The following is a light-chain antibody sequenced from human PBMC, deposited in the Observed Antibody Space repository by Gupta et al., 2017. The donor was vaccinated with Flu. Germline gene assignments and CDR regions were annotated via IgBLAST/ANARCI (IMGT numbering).Light chain of an antibody. J-gene: IGLJ2*01. V-gene: IGLV3-21*02. CDR2: GDN. Sequence: SYVLTQAPSVSVAPGQTATITCGGNNVGSKIVHWYQQKAGQAPVLVVYGDNDRPAGIPERFSESNSGNAATLTISRVEAGDEADYYCQVWDGSRDLVVFGGGTKLTVL. CDR3: QVWDGSRDLVV. CDR1: NVGSKI.